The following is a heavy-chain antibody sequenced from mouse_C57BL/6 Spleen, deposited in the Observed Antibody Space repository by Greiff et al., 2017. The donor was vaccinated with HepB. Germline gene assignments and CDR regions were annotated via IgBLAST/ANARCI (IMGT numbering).Heavy chain of an antibody. D-gene: IGHD2-3*01. CDR2: INPYNGGT. CDR3: ARFRPIYDGYYPWFAY. V-gene: IGHV1-19*01. J-gene: IGHJ3*01. Sequence: EVQLQQSGPVLVKPGASVKMSCKASGYTFTDYYMNWVKQSHGKSLEWIGVINPYNGGTSYNQKFKGKATLTVDKSSSTAYMELNSLTSEDSAVYYCARFRPIYDGYYPWFAYWGQGTLVTVSA. CDR1: GYTFTDYY.